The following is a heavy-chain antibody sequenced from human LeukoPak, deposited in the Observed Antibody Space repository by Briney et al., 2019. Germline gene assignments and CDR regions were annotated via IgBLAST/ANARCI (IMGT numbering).Heavy chain of an antibody. J-gene: IGHJ4*02. CDR2: ISGSGGST. V-gene: IGHV3-23*01. CDR1: GFTFSSYA. D-gene: IGHD6-19*01. CDR3: AKDLARGIAVAGYFDY. Sequence: GGSLRLSCAASGFTFSSYAMSWVRQAPGKGLEWVSAISGSGGSTYYADSVKGRFTISRDNSKNTLYLQMNSLGAEDTAVYYCAKDLARGIAVAGYFDYWGQGTLVTVSS.